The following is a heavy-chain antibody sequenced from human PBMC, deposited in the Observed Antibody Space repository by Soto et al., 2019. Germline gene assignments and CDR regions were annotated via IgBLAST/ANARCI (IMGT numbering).Heavy chain of an antibody. CDR3: SRYILTGYYGNYYYYTMDV. CDR2: ISAYNGNT. Sequence: QVHLVQSGGEVKKPGASVKVSCKASGYTFSSYGISWVRQAPGQGLEWMGWISAYNGNTNYAQKLQGRVTLTTDTSTSTAYMELRSLRSDDTAVYYCSRYILTGYYGNYYYYTMDVWGQGTTVTVPS. V-gene: IGHV1-18*01. D-gene: IGHD3-9*01. J-gene: IGHJ6*02. CDR1: GYTFSSYG.